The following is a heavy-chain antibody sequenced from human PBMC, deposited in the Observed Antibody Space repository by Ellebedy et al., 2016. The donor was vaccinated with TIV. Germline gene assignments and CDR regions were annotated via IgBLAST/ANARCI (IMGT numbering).Heavy chain of an antibody. J-gene: IGHJ3*02. CDR2: IKPDGSEM. V-gene: IGHV3-7*01. Sequence: GESLKISXAASGFTFSRDWLMWVRQAPGKGLEWVANIKPDGSEMHYVDSVMGRFTISRDDAKNSVYLQMSSLRVEDTAVYYCARDSSPSYGSGRYYDAFDIWGRGTLVIVSP. CDR1: GFTFSRDW. CDR3: ARDSSPSYGSGRYYDAFDI. D-gene: IGHD6-19*01.